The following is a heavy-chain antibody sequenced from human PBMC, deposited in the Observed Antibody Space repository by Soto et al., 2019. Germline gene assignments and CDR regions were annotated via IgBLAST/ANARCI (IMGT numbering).Heavy chain of an antibody. CDR2: IWYDGSNK. J-gene: IGHJ6*03. Sequence: QVQLVESGGGVVQPGRSLRLSCAASGFTFSSYGMHWVRQAPGKGLEWVAGIWYDGSNKYYADSVKGRFTISRDNSKNTLYLQMNSLRAEDTAVYYCARGVSHYYYYMDVWGKGTTVTVSS. V-gene: IGHV3-33*01. CDR1: GFTFSSYG. CDR3: ARGVSHYYYYMDV.